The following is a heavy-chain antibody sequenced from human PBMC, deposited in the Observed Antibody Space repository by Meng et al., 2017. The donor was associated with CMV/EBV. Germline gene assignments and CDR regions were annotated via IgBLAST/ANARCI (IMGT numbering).Heavy chain of an antibody. CDR3: ARDRILVPSAYYGMDV. CDR1: GFTFSSYA. Sequence: GESLKISCAASGFTFSSYAMHWVRQAPGKGLEWVAVISYDGSNKYYADSVKGRFTISRDNSKNTLYLRMNSLRAEDTAVYYCARDRILVPSAYYGMDVWGQGTTVTVSS. CDR2: ISYDGSNK. D-gene: IGHD2-2*01. V-gene: IGHV3-30*04. J-gene: IGHJ6*02.